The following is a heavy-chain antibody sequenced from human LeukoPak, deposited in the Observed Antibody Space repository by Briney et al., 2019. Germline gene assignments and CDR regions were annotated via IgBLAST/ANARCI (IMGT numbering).Heavy chain of an antibody. D-gene: IGHD5-18*01. CDR3: AKVDGPWIQLWLFDY. Sequence: GGSLRLSCAASGFTFSSYGMHWVRQAPGKGLEWVAVISYDGSNKYYADSVKGRFTISRDNSKNTLYLQMNSLRAEDTAVYYCAKVDGPWIQLWLFDYWGQGTLVTVSS. J-gene: IGHJ4*02. CDR1: GFTFSSYG. CDR2: ISYDGSNK. V-gene: IGHV3-30*18.